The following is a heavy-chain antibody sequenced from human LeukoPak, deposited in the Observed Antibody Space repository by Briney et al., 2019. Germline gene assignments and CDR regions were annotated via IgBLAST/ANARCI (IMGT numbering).Heavy chain of an antibody. CDR1: GFTFNKAW. CDR2: IKSKIDGGTT. V-gene: IGHV3-15*01. Sequence: PGGSLRLSCAASGFTFNKAWMSWVRQAPGKGLEWVGRIKSKIDGGTTDYGAPVKGRFTISRDDSKNTVYLQMNSLKTEDTAVYYCTTDVNYYDSSCYYYYFDYWGQGTLVTVSS. J-gene: IGHJ4*02. D-gene: IGHD3-22*01. CDR3: TTDVNYYDSSCYYYYFDY.